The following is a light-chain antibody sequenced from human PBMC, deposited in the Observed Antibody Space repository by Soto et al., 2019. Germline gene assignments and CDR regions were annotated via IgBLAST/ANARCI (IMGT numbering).Light chain of an antibody. J-gene: IGLJ1*01. CDR2: NVS. CDR3: TSSTSGSLYV. V-gene: IGLV2-14*01. CDR1: SNDVGGYNP. Sequence: QSALTQPASVSGSPGQSITISCTGTSNDVGGYNPVSWYQQYPGKVPKLLIYNVSNRPSGVSDRFSGSKSGNTASLTISGLQAEDESDYFCTSSTSGSLYVFGSGTKLTVL.